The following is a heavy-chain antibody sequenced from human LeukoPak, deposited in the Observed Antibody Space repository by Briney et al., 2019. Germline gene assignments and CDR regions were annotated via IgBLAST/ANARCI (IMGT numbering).Heavy chain of an antibody. D-gene: IGHD5-18*01. V-gene: IGHV4-4*07. CDR2: IYTSGST. CDR1: GGSISSYY. CDR3: AKGAGGFSYYNWFAP. Sequence: SETLSLTCTVSGGSISSYYWSWIRQPAGKGLEWIGRIYTSGSTNYNPSLKSRVSMSVDTSKNQFSLKLSSVTAADTAVYYCAKGAGGFSYYNWFAPWGQGTLVTVSS. J-gene: IGHJ5*02.